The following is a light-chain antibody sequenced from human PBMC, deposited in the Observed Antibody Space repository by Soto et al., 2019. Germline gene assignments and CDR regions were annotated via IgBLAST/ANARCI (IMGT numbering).Light chain of an antibody. CDR1: QTISSW. CDR2: AAS. V-gene: IGKV1-5*01. J-gene: IGKJ4*01. CDR3: QQYNSYPVT. Sequence: DIQMTQSPSTLSGSVGDRVTITCRASQTISSWLAWYQQKPGKAPKLLIYAASSLESGVPSRFSGSGSGTEFTLTISSLQPDDFATYYCQQYNSYPVTFGGGTKVDI.